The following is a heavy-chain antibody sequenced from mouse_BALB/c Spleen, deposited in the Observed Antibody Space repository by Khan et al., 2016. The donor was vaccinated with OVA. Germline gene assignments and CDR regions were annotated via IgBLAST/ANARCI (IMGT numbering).Heavy chain of an antibody. Sequence: QVQLQQSGAELARPGASVKMSCKASGYTFTSYTMHWVKQRPGQGLEWIGYINPSNDYTNYNQKFKDKATLTADKSSSTAYMQLSSLTSEDSAVXYCTRDGPYYCNYGTWFAYWGQGTLVTVSA. D-gene: IGHD2-10*01. CDR3: TRDGPYYCNYGTWFAY. J-gene: IGHJ3*01. V-gene: IGHV1-4*01. CDR1: GYTFTSYT. CDR2: INPSNDYT.